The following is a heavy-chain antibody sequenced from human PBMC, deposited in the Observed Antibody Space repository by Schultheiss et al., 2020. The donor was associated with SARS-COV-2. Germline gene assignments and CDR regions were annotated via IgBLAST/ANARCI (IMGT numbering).Heavy chain of an antibody. Sequence: ASVKVSCKASGYTFTSYYMHWVRQAPGQGLEWMGIINPSGGSTSYAQKFQGRVTMTRDTSTSTVYMELSSLRSEDTAVYYCARAVVVPAAIQSDDAFDIWGQGTMVTVSS. D-gene: IGHD2-2*01. CDR2: INPSGGST. J-gene: IGHJ3*02. CDR3: ARAVVVPAAIQSDDAFDI. CDR1: GYTFTSYY. V-gene: IGHV1-46*01.